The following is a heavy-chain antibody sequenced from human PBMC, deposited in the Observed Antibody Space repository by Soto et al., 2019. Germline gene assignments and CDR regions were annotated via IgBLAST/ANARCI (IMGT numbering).Heavy chain of an antibody. CDR3: ASSLSPPAIKQWLVTPPHRGAFDI. CDR1: GFTFSSYS. D-gene: IGHD6-19*01. J-gene: IGHJ3*02. Sequence: GGSLRLSCAASGFTFSSYSMNWVRQAPGKGLEWVSYISSSSSTIYYADSVKGRFTISRDNAKNSLYLQMNSLRAEDTAVYYCASSLSPPAIKQWLVTPPHRGAFDIWGQGTMVTVSS. CDR2: ISSSSSTI. V-gene: IGHV3-48*01.